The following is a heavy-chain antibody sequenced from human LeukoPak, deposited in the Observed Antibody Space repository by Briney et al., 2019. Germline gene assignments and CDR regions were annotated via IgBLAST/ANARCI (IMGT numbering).Heavy chain of an antibody. CDR2: IYYSGST. V-gene: IGHV4-61*10. D-gene: IGHD6-13*01. J-gene: IGHJ6*03. CDR3: ARLYSSSWYGPLYYYYYYMDV. Sequence: PSQTLSLTCTVSGGSISSGSYYWSWIRQPAGKGLEWIGYIYYSGSTNYNPSLKSRVTISVDTSKNQFSLKLSSVTAADTAVYYCARLYSSSWYGPLYYYYYYMDVWGKGTTVTVSS. CDR1: GGSISSGSYY.